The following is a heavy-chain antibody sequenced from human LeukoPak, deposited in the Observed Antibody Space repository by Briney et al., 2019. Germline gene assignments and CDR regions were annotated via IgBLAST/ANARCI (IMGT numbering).Heavy chain of an antibody. CDR1: GFTFSSYW. CDR3: AREYSYGYNWFDP. J-gene: IGHJ5*02. CDR2: IKQDGSEK. V-gene: IGHV3-7*01. D-gene: IGHD5-18*01. Sequence: GGSLRLSCAASGFTFSSYWMSWVRQAPGKGLEWVANIKQDGSEKYYVDSAKGRFTISRDNAKNSLYLQMNSLRAEDTAVYFCAREYSYGYNWFDPWGQGTLVTVSS.